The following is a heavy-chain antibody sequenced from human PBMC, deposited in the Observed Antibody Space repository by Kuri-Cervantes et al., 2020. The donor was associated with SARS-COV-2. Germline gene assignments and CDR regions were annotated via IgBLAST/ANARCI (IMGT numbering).Heavy chain of an antibody. CDR1: GYRFTSDW. CDR3: VSGWYVGFDY. D-gene: IGHD6-19*01. V-gene: IGHV5-51*01. Sequence: GGSLRLSCEGSGYRFTSDWIGWVRQMPGKGLEWMGIIYPGDSDTRYSPSFQGQVTISADKSISTAYLQWSSLKASDTAMYYCVSGWYVGFDYWGQGTLVTVSS. J-gene: IGHJ4*02. CDR2: IYPGDSDT.